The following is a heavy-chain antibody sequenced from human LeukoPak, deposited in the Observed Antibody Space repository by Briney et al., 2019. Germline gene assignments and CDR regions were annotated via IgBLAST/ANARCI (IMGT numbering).Heavy chain of an antibody. CDR1: GFTFSSYA. J-gene: IGHJ4*02. D-gene: IGHD2-2*01. V-gene: IGHV3-64D*06. CDR2: ISSHGGST. Sequence: GGSLRLSCSAYGFTFSSYAMHWVRQAPGKGLEYVSAISSHGGSTFYADSVKGRFTISRDNSKNTLYLQMSSLRAEDTAVYYCVGRYCSSTSCPYYFDYWGQGTLVTVSS. CDR3: VGRYCSSTSCPYYFDY.